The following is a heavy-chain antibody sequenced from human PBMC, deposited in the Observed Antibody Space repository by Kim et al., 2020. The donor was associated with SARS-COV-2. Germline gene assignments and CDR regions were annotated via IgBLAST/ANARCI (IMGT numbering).Heavy chain of an antibody. CDR1: GGSISSSSYY. Sequence: SETLSLTCTVSGGSISSSSYYWGWIRQPPGKGLEWIGSIYYSGSTYYNPSLKSRVTISVDTSKNQFSLKLSSVTAADTAVYYCARRSSLGYCSSTSCYNWFDPWGQGTLVTVSS. CDR2: IYYSGST. CDR3: ARRSSLGYCSSTSCYNWFDP. V-gene: IGHV4-39*01. J-gene: IGHJ5*02. D-gene: IGHD2-2*01.